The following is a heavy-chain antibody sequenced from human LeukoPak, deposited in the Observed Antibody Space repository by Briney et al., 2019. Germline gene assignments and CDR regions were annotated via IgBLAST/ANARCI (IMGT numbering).Heavy chain of an antibody. CDR3: ARDVGGSGQIDY. J-gene: IGHJ4*02. CDR2: IYYSGST. V-gene: IGHV4-59*01. D-gene: IGHD3-10*01. Sequence: SETLSLTCTVSGGSISSYYWSWIRQPPGKGLEWIGYIYYSGSTNYNPSLKSRVTISVGTSMNQFSLKLSSVTAADTAVYYCARDVGGSGQIDYWGQGTLVTVSS. CDR1: GGSISSYY.